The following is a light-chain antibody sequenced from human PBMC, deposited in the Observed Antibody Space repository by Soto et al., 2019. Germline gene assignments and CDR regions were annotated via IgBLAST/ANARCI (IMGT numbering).Light chain of an antibody. V-gene: IGKV3D-20*02. CDR1: QRVYISY. Sequence: IMLTPSPGTLSLSPVERVKLSCISIQRVYISYLAWYPPRPGQAPRLLIYDASSRATGIPARFSGSGSGTDFTLTISSLEPEDIAVYYCQQRSNWRVTFGGGTKVDIK. CDR3: QQRSNWRVT. J-gene: IGKJ4*01. CDR2: DAS.